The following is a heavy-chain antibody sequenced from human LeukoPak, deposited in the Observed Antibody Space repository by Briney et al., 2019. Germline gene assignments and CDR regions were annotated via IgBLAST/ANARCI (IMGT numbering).Heavy chain of an antibody. V-gene: IGHV4-39*07. CDR3: ARDLGGYPFFMDV. CDR2: LDESGRP. Sequence: PSETPSLTCSVSGGSIRSGDHHWAWVRQPPGKGLEFIGSLDESGRPYYNRPLKSRVSISGDTSGKQFSLNLTSVTAADTAVYFCARDLGGYPFFMDVWGRGTTVIVSS. J-gene: IGHJ6*03. D-gene: IGHD2-15*01. CDR1: GGSIRSGDHH.